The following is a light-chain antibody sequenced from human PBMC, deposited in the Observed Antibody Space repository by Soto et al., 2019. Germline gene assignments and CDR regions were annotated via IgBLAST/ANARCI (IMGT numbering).Light chain of an antibody. V-gene: IGLV2-8*01. CDR2: EVS. CDR1: SGGVGYYNY. Sequence: QSALTQPPSASGSPGQSVTISCTGASGGVGYYNYVYWYQQYAGKAPKLILYEVSKRPSGVPGRFSGSKSGDTASLTISGLQAADEADYYCSAYTGSNTLEFGGGTKLTVL. J-gene: IGLJ3*02. CDR3: SAYTGSNTLE.